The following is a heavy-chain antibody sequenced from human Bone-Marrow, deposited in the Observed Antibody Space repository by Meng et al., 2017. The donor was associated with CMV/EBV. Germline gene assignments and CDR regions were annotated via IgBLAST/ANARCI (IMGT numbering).Heavy chain of an antibody. V-gene: IGHV3-48*03. CDR1: GFTFSSYE. CDR3: VRDGVHHGSGRAWFDP. CDR2: ISSSGSTI. D-gene: IGHD3-10*01. Sequence: GGSLRLSCAASGFTFSSYEMNWVRQAPGKGLEWVSYISSSGSTIYYADSVKGRFTISRDNAKNSLYLQMNSLRAEDTAVYYCVRDGVHHGSGRAWFDPWGQGTLVTVSS. J-gene: IGHJ5*02.